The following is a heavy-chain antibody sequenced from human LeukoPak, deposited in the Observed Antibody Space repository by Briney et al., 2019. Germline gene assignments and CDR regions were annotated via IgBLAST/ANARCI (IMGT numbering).Heavy chain of an antibody. V-gene: IGHV4-34*01. D-gene: IGHD6-19*01. CDR1: GGSFSGYY. Sequence: SETLSLTCAVYGGSFSGYYWSWIRQPPGKGLEWIGEINHSGSTNYNPSLKSRVTISVDTSKNQFSLKLSSVTAADTAVYYCARGQWLVRFFDYWGQGTLVTVSS. J-gene: IGHJ4*02. CDR2: INHSGST. CDR3: ARGQWLVRFFDY.